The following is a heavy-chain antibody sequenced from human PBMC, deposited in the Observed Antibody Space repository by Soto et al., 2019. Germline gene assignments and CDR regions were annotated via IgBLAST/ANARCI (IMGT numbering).Heavy chain of an antibody. Sequence: EVQLLESGGGVVQPGGSLRLSCVASGFNFKKFAMAWVRQAAGEGLEWVSGISCYGGSASYADSVKGRFSIARDDSKNTVSLQLNSLRVEDTAQYYCAKADGQQWLIPHLDNWGQGTLVTVS. V-gene: IGHV3-23*01. CDR1: GFNFKKFA. CDR2: ISCYGGSA. CDR3: AKADGQQWLIPHLDN. J-gene: IGHJ4*02. D-gene: IGHD6-19*01.